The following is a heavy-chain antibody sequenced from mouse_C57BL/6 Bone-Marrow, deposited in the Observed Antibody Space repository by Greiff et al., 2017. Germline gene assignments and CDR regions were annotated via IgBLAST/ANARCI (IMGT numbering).Heavy chain of an antibody. J-gene: IGHJ4*01. D-gene: IGHD2-3*01. CDR1: GYTFTSYG. V-gene: IGHV1-81*01. CDR3: ARDGYYAMDY. CDR2: IYPRSGNT. Sequence: QVQLQQSGAELARPGASVKLSCKASGYTFTSYGISWVKQRTGQGLEWIGEIYPRSGNTYYNEKLKGKATLTADKSSSTAYMELRSLTSEDSAVYFCARDGYYAMDYWGQGTSVTVSS.